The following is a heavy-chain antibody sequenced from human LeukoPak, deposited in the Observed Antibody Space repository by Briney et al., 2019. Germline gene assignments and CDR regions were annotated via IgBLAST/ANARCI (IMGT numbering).Heavy chain of an antibody. D-gene: IGHD4-17*01. V-gene: IGHV3-33*01. CDR3: ATSGGDDYGDPDY. J-gene: IGHJ4*02. CDR1: GFTFSSYG. Sequence: AGGSLRLSCAASGFTFSSYGMHWVRQAPGKGLEWVAVTWYDGSNKYYADSVKGRFTISRDNSKNTLYLQMNSLRAEDTAVYYCATSGGDDYGDPDYWGQGTLVTVSS. CDR2: TWYDGSNK.